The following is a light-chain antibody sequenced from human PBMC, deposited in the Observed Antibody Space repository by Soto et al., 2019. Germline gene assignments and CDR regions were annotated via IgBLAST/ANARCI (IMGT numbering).Light chain of an antibody. CDR3: SSYAGSNTVI. Sequence: QSVLTQPPSASGSPGQSVTISCTGTSSDVGAYDSVSWYQQYPGKAPQLMIYEVSRRPSGVPDRFSASKSDNTASLTVSGLQAEDEADYYCSSYAGSNTVIFGGGTKLTVL. V-gene: IGLV2-8*01. CDR2: EVS. J-gene: IGLJ2*01. CDR1: SSDVGAYDS.